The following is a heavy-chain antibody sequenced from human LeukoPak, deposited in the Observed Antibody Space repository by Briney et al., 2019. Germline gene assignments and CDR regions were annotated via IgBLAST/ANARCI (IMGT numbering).Heavy chain of an antibody. J-gene: IGHJ5*02. V-gene: IGHV4-38-2*02. CDR1: GYSISSGYY. CDR3: ARAYSSSWYWNWFDP. Sequence: SETLSLTCTVSGYSISSGYYWGWIRQPPGKGLEWIGNIYPTGSTYYNPSLKSRVTISVDTSKNQFSLKVSSVSAADTAVYYCARAYSSSWYWNWFDPWGQGNLVIVSS. D-gene: IGHD6-13*01. CDR2: IYPTGST.